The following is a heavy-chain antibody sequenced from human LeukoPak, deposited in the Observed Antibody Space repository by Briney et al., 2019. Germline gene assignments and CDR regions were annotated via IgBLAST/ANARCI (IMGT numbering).Heavy chain of an antibody. CDR3: TSAVSSNHPPDS. V-gene: IGHV3-53*01. Sequence: PGGSLRLSCAASGFTVSTNYMSWVRQAPGKGLEWVSLIYSGGSTYYAGSVKGRFTITRDNSKNSLYFQMNSLRAEDTAVYYCTSAVSSNHPPDSWGQGTLVTVSS. D-gene: IGHD2-2*01. CDR2: IYSGGST. J-gene: IGHJ4*02. CDR1: GFTVSTNY.